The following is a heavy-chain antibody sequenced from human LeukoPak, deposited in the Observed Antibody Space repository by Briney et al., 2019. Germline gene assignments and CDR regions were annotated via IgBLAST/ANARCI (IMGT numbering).Heavy chain of an antibody. CDR2: ISSSGSTK. V-gene: IGHV3-48*02. D-gene: IGHD2-15*01. J-gene: IGHJ5*02. Sequence: GGSLRLSCVASVFTFSSYSMNWVRQAPGKGLEWVSYISSSGSTKYYADSVKGRFTISRDNAQNSLYLQMNSLRDEDTAVYYCAIEGYCSGGTCYTNWFDAWGQGTLVTVSS. CDR3: AIEGYCSGGTCYTNWFDA. CDR1: VFTFSSYS.